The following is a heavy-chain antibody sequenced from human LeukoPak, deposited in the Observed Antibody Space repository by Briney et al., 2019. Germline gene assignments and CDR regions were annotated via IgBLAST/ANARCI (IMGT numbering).Heavy chain of an antibody. V-gene: IGHV4-34*01. D-gene: IGHD3-10*01. CDR2: INHSGST. J-gene: IGHJ5*02. Sequence: SETLSLTCAVYGGSFSGYYWSWIRQPPGKGLEWIGEINHSGSTNYNPSLKSRVTISVDTSKNQFSLKLSSVTAADTAVYYCARQQPATNPFLISMVRGVQRGWFDPWGQGTLVTVSS. CDR3: ARQQPATNPFLISMVRGVQRGWFDP. CDR1: GGSFSGYY.